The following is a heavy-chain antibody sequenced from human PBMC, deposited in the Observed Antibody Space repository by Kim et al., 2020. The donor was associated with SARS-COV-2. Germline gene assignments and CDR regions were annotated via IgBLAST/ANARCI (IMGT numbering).Heavy chain of an antibody. J-gene: IGHJ6*02. D-gene: IGHD2-2*01. CDR1: GGSISSYY. Sequence: SETLSLTCTVSGGSISSYYWSWIRQPPGKGLEWIGYIYYSGSTNYNPSLKSRVTISVDTSKNQFSLKLSSVTAADTAVYYCARGPPGYQLLFVRGGKRSGVDVWGQGTTVTVSS. CDR3: ARGPPGYQLLFVRGGKRSGVDV. CDR2: IYYSGST. V-gene: IGHV4-59*13.